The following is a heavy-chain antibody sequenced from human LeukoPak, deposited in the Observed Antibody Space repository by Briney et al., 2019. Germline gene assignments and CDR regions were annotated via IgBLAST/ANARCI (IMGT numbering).Heavy chain of an antibody. J-gene: IGHJ6*02. CDR3: ARDNWNYGSSMDV. D-gene: IGHD1-7*01. CDR1: GGSISSSNW. Sequence: SETLSLTCAVSGGSISSSNWWSWVRQPPGKGLEWIGEIYHSESTNYNPSLKSRVTISVDKSKNQLSLKLSSVTAADTAVYYCARDNWNYGSSMDVWGQGTTVTVSS. V-gene: IGHV4-4*02. CDR2: IYHSEST.